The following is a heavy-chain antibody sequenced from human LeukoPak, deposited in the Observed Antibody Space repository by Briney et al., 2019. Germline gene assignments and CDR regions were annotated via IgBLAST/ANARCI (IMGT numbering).Heavy chain of an antibody. CDR3: AMQMGATMSP. V-gene: IGHV4-4*07. Sequence: PSETLSLTCSVSGGSISGYYWNWIRQSAEKGLEWIGLFYTTGSATYNPSLKSRVTMSVDTSKNQFSLNLRPVTAADTAVYYCAMQMGATMSPWGQGTLVTVSS. D-gene: IGHD1-26*01. J-gene: IGHJ5*02. CDR1: GGSISGYY. CDR2: FYTTGSA.